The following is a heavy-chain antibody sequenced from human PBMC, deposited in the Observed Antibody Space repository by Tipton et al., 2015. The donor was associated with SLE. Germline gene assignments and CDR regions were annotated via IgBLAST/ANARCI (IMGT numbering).Heavy chain of an antibody. CDR2: IYYSGST. J-gene: IGHJ5*02. V-gene: IGHV4-31*03. Sequence: TLSLTCTVSGGSISSGGYYWSWIRQHPGKGLEWIGYIYYSGSTNYNPSLKSRVTISVDTSKNQFSLKLSSVTAADTAVYYCAREAVAGTIGFDPWGQGTLVTVSS. CDR1: GGSISSGGYY. D-gene: IGHD6-19*01. CDR3: AREAVAGTIGFDP.